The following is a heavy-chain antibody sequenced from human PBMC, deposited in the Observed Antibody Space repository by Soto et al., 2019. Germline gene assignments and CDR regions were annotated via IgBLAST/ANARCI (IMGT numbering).Heavy chain of an antibody. CDR1: GGSISSYY. D-gene: IGHD3-22*01. Sequence: SETLSLTCTVSGGSISSYYWSWIRQPPGKGLEWIGYIYYSGSTNYNPSLKSRVTISVDTSKNQFSLKLSSVTAADTAVYYCARRRYYASSCYSLWYFDYWSQGTLVTVS. CDR2: IYYSGST. J-gene: IGHJ4*02. V-gene: IGHV4-59*08. CDR3: ARRRYYASSCYSLWYFDY.